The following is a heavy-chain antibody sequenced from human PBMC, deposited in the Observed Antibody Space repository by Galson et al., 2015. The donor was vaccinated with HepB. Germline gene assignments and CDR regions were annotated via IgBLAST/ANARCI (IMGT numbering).Heavy chain of an antibody. V-gene: IGHV3-33*01. Sequence: SLRLSCAASGFTFSSYGMHWVRQAPGKGLEWVAVIWYDGSNKYYADSVKGRFTISRDNSKNTLYLQMNSLRAEDTAVYYCARGIVLVVYAMDYWGQGTLVTVSS. CDR3: ARGIVLVVYAMDY. CDR2: IWYDGSNK. CDR1: GFTFSSYG. D-gene: IGHD2-8*02. J-gene: IGHJ4*02.